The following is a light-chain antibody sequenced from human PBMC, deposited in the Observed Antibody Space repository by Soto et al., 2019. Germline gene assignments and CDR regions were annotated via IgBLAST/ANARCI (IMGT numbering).Light chain of an antibody. CDR3: STWDDSLSAVL. CDR1: SSNIGNNY. CDR2: DNY. Sequence: QSVLTQPPSVSAAPGQKVTISCSGSSSNIGNNYVSWYQHLPGTAPKLLIYDNYERPSGIPDRFSGSKSSTSATLGISGLQTGDEADYYCSTWDDSLSAVLFGGGTKLTVL. J-gene: IGLJ3*02. V-gene: IGLV1-51*01.